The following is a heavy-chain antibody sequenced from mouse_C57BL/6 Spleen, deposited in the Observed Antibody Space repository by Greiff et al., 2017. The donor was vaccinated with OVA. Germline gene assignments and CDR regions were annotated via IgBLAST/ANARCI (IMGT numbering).Heavy chain of an antibody. CDR2: IDPNSGGT. V-gene: IGHV1-72*01. Sequence: VQLQQPGAELVKPGASVKLSCKASGYTFTSYWMHWVKQRPGSGLEWIGRIDPNSGGTKYNEKFKSKATLTVDKPSSTAYMQLSSLTSEDSAVYYCAREGPIYDGYLYAMDYWGQGTSVTVSS. CDR1: GYTFTSYW. J-gene: IGHJ4*01. CDR3: AREGPIYDGYLYAMDY. D-gene: IGHD2-3*01.